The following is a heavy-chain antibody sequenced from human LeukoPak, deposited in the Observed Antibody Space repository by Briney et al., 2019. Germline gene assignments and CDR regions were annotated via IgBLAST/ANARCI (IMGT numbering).Heavy chain of an antibody. J-gene: IGHJ4*02. D-gene: IGHD4-11*01. V-gene: IGHV3-9*01. Sequence: GGSLRLSCAASGFTFDDYAMHWVRQAPGKGLEWVSGISWNSGSIGYADSVKGRFTISRDNAKNSLYQQMNSLRAEDTALYYCAKDATVGGERRYFDYWGQGTLVTVSS. CDR2: ISWNSGSI. CDR3: AKDATVGGERRYFDY. CDR1: GFTFDDYA.